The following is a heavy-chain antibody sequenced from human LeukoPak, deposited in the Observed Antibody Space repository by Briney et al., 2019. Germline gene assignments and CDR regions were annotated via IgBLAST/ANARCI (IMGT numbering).Heavy chain of an antibody. CDR1: GYTFTNYG. J-gene: IGHJ4*02. D-gene: IGHD6-13*01. Sequence: ASVKVSCKAYGYTFTNYGMNWVRQAPGQGLEWMGWINTNTGNPTYAQGFTGRFVFSLDTSVSTAYLQISSLKAEDTAVYYCARTEIAATGTFAYWGQGTLVTVSS. V-gene: IGHV7-4-1*02. CDR3: ARTEIAATGTFAY. CDR2: INTNTGNP.